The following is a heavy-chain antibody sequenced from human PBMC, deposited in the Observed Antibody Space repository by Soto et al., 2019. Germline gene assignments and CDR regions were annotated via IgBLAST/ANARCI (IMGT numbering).Heavy chain of an antibody. V-gene: IGHV1-69*13. D-gene: IGHD2-2*02. CDR2: IIPIFGTA. CDR3: AVRDIVVVPAAINYYYYGMDV. Sequence: SVKVSCKASGGTFSSYAISWVRQAPGQGLEWVGGIIPIFGTANYAQKFQGRVTITADESTSTAYMELSSLRSEDTAVYYCAVRDIVVVPAAINYYYYGMDVWGQGTTVTVSS. J-gene: IGHJ6*02. CDR1: GGTFSSYA.